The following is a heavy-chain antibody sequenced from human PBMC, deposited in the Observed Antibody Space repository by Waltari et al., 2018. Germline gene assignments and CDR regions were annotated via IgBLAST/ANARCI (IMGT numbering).Heavy chain of an antibody. CDR3: ARSVREYYMDV. V-gene: IGHV3-11*01. CDR1: GFTSRDYY. J-gene: IGHJ6*03. Sequence: QVQLVQTGRGLVNPGGSPRLLREAPGFTSRDYYLDWTRQARGKGLEWVSYISSSGSTIYYADSVKGRFTISRDNAKNSLYLQMNSLRAEDTAVYYCARSVREYYMDVWGKGTTVTVSS. D-gene: IGHD2-2*01. CDR2: ISSSGSTI.